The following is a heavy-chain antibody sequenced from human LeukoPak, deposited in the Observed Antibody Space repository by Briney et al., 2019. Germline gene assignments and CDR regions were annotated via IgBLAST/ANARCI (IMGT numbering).Heavy chain of an antibody. D-gene: IGHD3-10*01. CDR3: AKVPIWFGELGLEAFDI. CDR1: GFTFSSYA. V-gene: IGHV3-23*01. Sequence: PGGSLRLSCAASGFTFSSYATSWVRQAPGKGLEWVSAISGSSGSTYYADSVKGRFTISRDNSKNTLYLQMNSLRAEDTAVYYCAKVPIWFGELGLEAFDIWGQGTMVTVSS. J-gene: IGHJ3*02. CDR2: ISGSSGST.